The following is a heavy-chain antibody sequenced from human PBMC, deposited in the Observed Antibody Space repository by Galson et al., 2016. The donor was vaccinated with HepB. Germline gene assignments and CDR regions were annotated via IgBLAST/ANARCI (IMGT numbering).Heavy chain of an antibody. V-gene: IGHV4-30-2*01. Sequence: TLSLTCAVSDGSISSGGYSWNWVRQPPGKDLEWIGYIYHSGSTSYNPSLEGRVTISVDSSKNLFSLSLTSVTAPDTAVYYCARGAAGKDLDFWGQGSLVIVSS. CDR2: IYHSGST. CDR1: DGSISSGGYS. J-gene: IGHJ4*02. CDR3: ARGAAGKDLDF. D-gene: IGHD6-25*01.